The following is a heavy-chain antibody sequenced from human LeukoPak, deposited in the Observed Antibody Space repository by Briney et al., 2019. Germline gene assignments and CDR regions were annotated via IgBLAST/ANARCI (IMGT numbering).Heavy chain of an antibody. J-gene: IGHJ4*02. CDR1: GGTFTNYA. CDR2: IIPILDVT. CDR3: ARGGGVDILTGFQY. V-gene: IGHV1-69*04. Sequence: SVKVYCKASGGTFTNYAINWVRQATGQGLEWMGRIIPILDVTSYAQKFQGRVTITPDQSTSTAYMELRSMRSEDTAAYYCARGGGVDILTGFQYWGQGTLVTVSS. D-gene: IGHD3-9*01.